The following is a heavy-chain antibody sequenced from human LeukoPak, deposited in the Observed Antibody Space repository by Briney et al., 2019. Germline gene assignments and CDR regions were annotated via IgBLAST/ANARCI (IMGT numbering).Heavy chain of an antibody. J-gene: IGHJ3*01. CDR2: IKNDGSST. Sequence: QPGGSLRLSCAASVFTLSDSWTHWVRQAPGKGLVRVSRIKNDGSSTTYADSVKGRFTISRDNAKNTLYLQMNSLRVEDTAVYYSSRYEWEFTAAFYLRGQGTMVTVSS. D-gene: IGHD1-26*01. CDR1: VFTLSDSW. V-gene: IGHV3-74*01. CDR3: SRYEWEFTAAFYL.